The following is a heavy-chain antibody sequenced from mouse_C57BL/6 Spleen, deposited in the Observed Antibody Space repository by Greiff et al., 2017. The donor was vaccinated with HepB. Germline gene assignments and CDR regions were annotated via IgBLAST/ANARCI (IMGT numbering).Heavy chain of an antibody. CDR1: GYTFTDYD. J-gene: IGHJ3*01. D-gene: IGHD2-4*01. CDR3: TRGYDYPDWFDD. V-gene: IGHV1-15*01. CDR2: IDPETGGT. Sequence: QVQLKESGAELVRPGASVTMSCKASGYTFTDYDMHWVKQTPVHGLEWIGAIDPETGGTAYNQKFKGKAILTADKSSSTGYMELRSLTSEDSAVYYCTRGYDYPDWFDDWGQGTLVTVSA.